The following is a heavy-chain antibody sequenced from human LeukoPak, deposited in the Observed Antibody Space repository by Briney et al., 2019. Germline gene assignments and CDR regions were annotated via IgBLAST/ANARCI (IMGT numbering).Heavy chain of an antibody. J-gene: IGHJ4*02. Sequence: GGSLRLSXAASGFTFSTYWMHWVRQTPGKGLVWVSRIHSDARSTSYADSVNGRFTISRDNAKNTLYLQMNSLRAEDTAVYYCARDRPGNTAIDYWGQGTLVTVSS. CDR2: IHSDARST. D-gene: IGHD5-18*01. CDR1: GFTFSTYW. V-gene: IGHV3-74*01. CDR3: ARDRPGNTAIDY.